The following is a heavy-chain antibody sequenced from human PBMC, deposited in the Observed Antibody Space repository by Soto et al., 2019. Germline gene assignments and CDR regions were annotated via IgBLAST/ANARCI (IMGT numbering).Heavy chain of an antibody. J-gene: IGHJ4*02. Sequence: QVQLVQSGAEVKKPGASVKVSCKTSGYTFTSYAMHWVRQAPGQRLEWMGWINAGNGNTKYSQKVQGRVTITIDTSQSTAYMELCGLRSADTAIYYCARDLGGWLDYWGQGTLVTVSS. D-gene: IGHD6-19*01. V-gene: IGHV1-3*01. CDR1: GYTFTSYA. CDR2: INAGNGNT. CDR3: ARDLGGWLDY.